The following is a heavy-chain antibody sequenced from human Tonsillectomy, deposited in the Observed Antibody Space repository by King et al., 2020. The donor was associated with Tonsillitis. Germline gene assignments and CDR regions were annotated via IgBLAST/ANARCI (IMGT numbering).Heavy chain of an antibody. CDR3: AGDGTNYYYMDV. V-gene: IGHV3-33*08. CDR2: IWYDGSNK. J-gene: IGHJ6*03. Sequence: VQLVESGGGGVQPGRSLRLSCAASGFTFSSYGMHWVRQAPGKGLEGVAVIWYDGSNKYYADSVKGRFTISRDSSKNTLYLQMNSLRAEDTAVYYCAGDGTNYYYMDVWGKGTTVTVSS. CDR1: GFTFSSYG.